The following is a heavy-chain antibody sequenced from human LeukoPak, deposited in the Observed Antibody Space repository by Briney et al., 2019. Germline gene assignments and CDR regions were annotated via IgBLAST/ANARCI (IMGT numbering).Heavy chain of an antibody. D-gene: IGHD1-14*01. CDR3: AREKVETVSNGFDP. Sequence: PSETLSLTCTVSGGSIRSHYWSWIRQPPGEGLEWIGYIYYSGSTNYNPSLKSRVTISVDTSKNQFSLKLSSVTAADTALYYCAREKVETVSNGFDPWGQGTLVTVSS. CDR1: GGSIRSHY. V-gene: IGHV4-59*11. CDR2: IYYSGST. J-gene: IGHJ5*02.